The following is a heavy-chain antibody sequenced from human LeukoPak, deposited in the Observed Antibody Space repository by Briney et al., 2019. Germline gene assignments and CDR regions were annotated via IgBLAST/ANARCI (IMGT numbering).Heavy chain of an antibody. CDR3: AKEDSSGTRFEY. V-gene: IGHV3-7*03. J-gene: IGHJ4*02. Sequence: GGSLRLSCAASGFTFSTYWMSWVRQAPGKGLEWVANINQDGSEKYYVDSVKGRFTISRDNSRNILYLQMDNLRAEDTAVYHCAKEDSSGTRFEYWGRGSLVAVSS. D-gene: IGHD6-19*01. CDR1: GFTFSTYW. CDR2: INQDGSEK.